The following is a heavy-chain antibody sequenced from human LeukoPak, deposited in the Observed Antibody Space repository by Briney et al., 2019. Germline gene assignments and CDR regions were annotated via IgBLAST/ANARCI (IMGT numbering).Heavy chain of an antibody. J-gene: IGHJ4*02. D-gene: IGHD6-13*01. CDR1: GFTFSSYA. V-gene: IGHV3-64D*09. CDR3: VKGDRSRWYYFDY. Sequence: PGGSLRHSCSASGFTFSSYAMHWVRQAPGKGLEYVSAISGNGGSTYYADSVKGRFTISRDNSKNTLCLQMSSLRAEDTAVYYCVKGDRSRWYYFDYWGQGTLVTVSS. CDR2: ISGNGGST.